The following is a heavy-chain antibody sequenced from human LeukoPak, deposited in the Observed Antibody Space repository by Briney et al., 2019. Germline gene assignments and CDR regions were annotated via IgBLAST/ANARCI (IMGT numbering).Heavy chain of an antibody. J-gene: IGHJ4*02. CDR3: ARGGYYYDSSGPPSY. Sequence: PGRSLRLSCAASGFTFSSYAMHWVGQAPGKGLEWVAVISYDGSNKYYADSVKGRSTISRDNSKNTLYLQMNSLRAEDTAVYYCARGGYYYDSSGPPSYWGQGTLVTVSS. D-gene: IGHD3-22*01. V-gene: IGHV3-30-3*01. CDR1: GFTFSSYA. CDR2: ISYDGSNK.